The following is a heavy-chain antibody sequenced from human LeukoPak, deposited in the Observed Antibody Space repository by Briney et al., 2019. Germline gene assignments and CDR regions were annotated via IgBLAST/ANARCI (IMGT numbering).Heavy chain of an antibody. CDR1: GGSISSYY. CDR3: ARLIAGINNSFDP. V-gene: IGHV4-59*01. D-gene: IGHD2-21*01. CDR2: IYYSGST. J-gene: IGHJ5*02. Sequence: SETLSLTCTVSGGSISSYYWSWIRQPPGKGLEWIGYIYYSGSTNYNPSLKSRVTISVDTSKNQFSLKLSSVTAADTAVYYCARLIAGINNSFDPWGQGTLVTVSS.